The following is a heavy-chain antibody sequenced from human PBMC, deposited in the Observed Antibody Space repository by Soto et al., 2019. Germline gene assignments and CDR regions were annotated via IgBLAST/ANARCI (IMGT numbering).Heavy chain of an antibody. CDR2: IYYSGST. V-gene: IGHV4-30-4*01. J-gene: IGHJ4*02. CDR1: GGSISSGDYY. D-gene: IGHD1-7*01. Sequence: SETLSLTCTVSGGSISSGDYYWSWIRQPPGKGLEWIGYIYYSGSTYYNPSLKSRVTISVDTSKNQFSLKLSSVTAADTAVYYCARAWGQTSITGTTAFDYWGQGTLVTVSS. CDR3: ARAWGQTSITGTTAFDY.